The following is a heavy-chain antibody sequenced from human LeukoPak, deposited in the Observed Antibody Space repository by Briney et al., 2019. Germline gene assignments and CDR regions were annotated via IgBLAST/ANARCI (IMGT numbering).Heavy chain of an antibody. J-gene: IGHJ3*02. CDR2: TSDDGSSK. CDR1: GFTFSNHA. D-gene: IGHD2-2*03. V-gene: IGHV3-30*04. CDR3: ARVDDLGAFDI. Sequence: GGSLRLSCVSSGFTFSNHAMHWVRQAPGKGLEWVAVTSDDGSSKYYVDSVKGRFTISRDNSKNTLYLQMNSLRPEDTAMYYCARVDDLGAFDIWGQGTMVTVSS.